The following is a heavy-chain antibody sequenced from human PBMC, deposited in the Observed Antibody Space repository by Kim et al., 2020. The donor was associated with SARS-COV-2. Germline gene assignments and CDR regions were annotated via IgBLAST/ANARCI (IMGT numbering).Heavy chain of an antibody. D-gene: IGHD4-17*01. V-gene: IGHV3-30*18. CDR2: ISYDGSNK. CDR3: AKDLGHDYGDYGPGY. CDR1: GFTFSSYG. J-gene: IGHJ4*02. Sequence: GGSLRLSCAASGFTFSSYGMHWVRQAPGKGLEWVAVISYDGSNKHYADFVKGRFTISRDNSKNTLYLQMNSLRAEDTAVYYCAKDLGHDYGDYGPGYWGQGTLVTVSS.